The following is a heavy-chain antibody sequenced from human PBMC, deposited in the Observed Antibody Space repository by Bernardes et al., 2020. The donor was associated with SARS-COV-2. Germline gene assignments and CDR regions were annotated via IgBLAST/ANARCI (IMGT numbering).Heavy chain of an antibody. J-gene: IGHJ6*02. D-gene: IGHD3-3*01. CDR1: GFTFSDYS. V-gene: IGHV3-48*01. Sequence: SLRLSCAASGFTFSDYSMNWVRQAPGKGLEWDSYISGTSSTIHYADSVKGRFTISRDNGKNTLYLQMNSLRAEDTAVYYCARDTWFFGVVIVQGMHVWGQGTTVTVSS. CDR3: ARDTWFFGVVIVQGMHV. CDR2: ISGTSSTI.